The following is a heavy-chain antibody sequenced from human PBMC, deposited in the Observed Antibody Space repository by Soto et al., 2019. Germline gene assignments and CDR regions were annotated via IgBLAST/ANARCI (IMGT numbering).Heavy chain of an antibody. D-gene: IGHD2-2*01. CDR1: GNTFTCYY. V-gene: IGHV1-2*02. Sequence: QVPLVQSGADVKKPGVSVKVSCNASGNTFTCYYIYWVRQAPARGREWVVWVSPYSGVTSYAQNLPGRVTMTRATSIHTASMDLTRLRCGATAVYYSARGCRSAMAYYYGLDVWCPGTTVTVSS. CDR2: VSPYSGVT. CDR3: ARGCRSAMAYYYGLDV. J-gene: IGHJ6*02.